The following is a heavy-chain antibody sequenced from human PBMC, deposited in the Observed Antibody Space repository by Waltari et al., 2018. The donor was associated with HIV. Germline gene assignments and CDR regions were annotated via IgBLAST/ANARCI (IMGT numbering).Heavy chain of an antibody. Sequence: EVQLVESGGGLVQPGGSLRLSCAASGFTVSRNYMSWVRPAPGKGLEWVSVIYSGGSTYYADSVKGRFTISRDNSKNTLYLQMNSLRAEDTAVYYCARDQVSAPDYYYYGMDVWGQGTTVTVSS. CDR1: GFTVSRNY. V-gene: IGHV3-66*01. J-gene: IGHJ6*02. CDR3: ARDQVSAPDYYYYGMDV. CDR2: IYSGGST. D-gene: IGHD1-20*01.